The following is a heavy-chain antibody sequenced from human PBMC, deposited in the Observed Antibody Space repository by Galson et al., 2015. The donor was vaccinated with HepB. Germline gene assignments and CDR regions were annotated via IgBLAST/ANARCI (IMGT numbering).Heavy chain of an antibody. CDR2: IGSSSRAI. J-gene: IGHJ4*02. CDR3: ARDLVPGYGGKFDS. D-gene: IGHD4-23*01. CDR1: GFTFSNYN. Sequence: SLRLSCAASGFTFSNYNMNWVRQAPGKGLDWVSHIGSSSRAIYYADSVKGRFTISRDNAKNSLYLQMNSLRDEDTAVYYCARDLVPGYGGKFDSWGQGTLVAVSS. V-gene: IGHV3-48*02.